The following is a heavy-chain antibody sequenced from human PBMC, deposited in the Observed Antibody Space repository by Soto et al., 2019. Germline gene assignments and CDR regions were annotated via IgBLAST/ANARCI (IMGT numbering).Heavy chain of an antibody. V-gene: IGHV5-10-1*01. Sequence: GESLKISCKGSGYSITSYWISWVRQMPGKGLEWMGRIDPSDSYTNYSPSFQGHVTISADKSISTAYLQWSSLKASDTAMYYCVTDLVSSSWYGPVGMDVWGQGTTVTVSS. D-gene: IGHD6-13*01. CDR1: GYSITSYW. J-gene: IGHJ6*02. CDR2: IDPSDSYT. CDR3: VTDLVSSSWYGPVGMDV.